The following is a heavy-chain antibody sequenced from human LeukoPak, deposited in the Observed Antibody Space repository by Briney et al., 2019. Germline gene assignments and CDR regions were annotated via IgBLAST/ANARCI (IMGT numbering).Heavy chain of an antibody. J-gene: IGHJ4*02. CDR1: GFTFSRYG. CDR2: IWYDGNNN. CDR3: ARESDHYGSGSQ. Sequence: PGGSLRLSCGASGFTFSRYGMHWVRQAPGKGLEWVAVIWYDGNNNYYADSVKGRFTISRDNSKNTLYLQMNSLRAEDTAVYHCARESDHYGSGSQWGQGALVTVSS. V-gene: IGHV3-33*01. D-gene: IGHD3-10*01.